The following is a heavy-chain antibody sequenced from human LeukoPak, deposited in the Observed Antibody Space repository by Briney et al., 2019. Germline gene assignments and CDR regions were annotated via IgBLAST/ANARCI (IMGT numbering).Heavy chain of an antibody. V-gene: IGHV3-7*05. CDR3: AREAGWDKFDY. CDR1: GFTFSSYW. Sequence: GGSLRLSCAASGFTFSSYWMSWVRQAPGKGLEWVANIKPDGNEKYYVDSAKGRFTISRDDAKNSLYLQINSLRADDTAMYYCAREAGWDKFDYWGQGTLVTVSS. D-gene: IGHD6-19*01. CDR2: IKPDGNEK. J-gene: IGHJ4*02.